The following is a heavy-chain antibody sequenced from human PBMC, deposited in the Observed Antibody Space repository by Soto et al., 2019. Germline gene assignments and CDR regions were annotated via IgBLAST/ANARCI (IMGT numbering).Heavy chain of an antibody. J-gene: IGHJ5*02. CDR1: RDTFTSYY. V-gene: IGHV1-46*01. CDR3: ARSSGGNFGIIIEGTNWFAP. CDR2: INPHGGST. Sequence: GXSVKVSCKAPRDTFTSYYINWVRQAPGQGLGWMGVINPHGGSTAYAQKFKGRVTLTRDTSASTVYMEVSSLTSEDTAMYYCARSSGGNFGIIIEGTNWFAPWGQGTLVTVSS. D-gene: IGHD1-26*01.